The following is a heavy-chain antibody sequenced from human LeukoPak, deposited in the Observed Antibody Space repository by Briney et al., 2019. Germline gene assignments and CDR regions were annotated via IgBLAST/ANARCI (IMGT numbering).Heavy chain of an antibody. V-gene: IGHV1-2*02. D-gene: IGHD2-15*01. J-gene: IGHJ6*02. Sequence: GASVKVSCKASGYTFTGYYMHWVRQAPGQGLEWMGWINPNSGGTNYAQKFQGRVTMTRDTSISTAYMELSRLRSDDTAVYYCASSRVVVAATVYKDLNYYYYGMDVWGQGTTVTVSS. CDR1: GYTFTGYY. CDR3: ASSRVVVAATVYKDLNYYYYGMDV. CDR2: INPNSGGT.